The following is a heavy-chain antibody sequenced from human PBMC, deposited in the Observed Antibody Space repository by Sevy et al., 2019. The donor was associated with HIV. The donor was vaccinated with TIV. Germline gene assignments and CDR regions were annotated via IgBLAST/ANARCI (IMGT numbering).Heavy chain of an antibody. CDR1: GFTFSSYW. D-gene: IGHD3-22*01. CDR3: ARGDYYDSSGFYSDAFDV. Sequence: GGSLRLSCTASGFTFSSYWMSWVRQAPGRGLEWVANIKPDGREGYYVDSVKGRFTISRDNAKNSLYLQMNSLRAGDTAVYYCARGDYYDSSGFYSDAFDVWGQGTMVTVSS. V-gene: IGHV3-7*04. J-gene: IGHJ3*01. CDR2: IKPDGREG.